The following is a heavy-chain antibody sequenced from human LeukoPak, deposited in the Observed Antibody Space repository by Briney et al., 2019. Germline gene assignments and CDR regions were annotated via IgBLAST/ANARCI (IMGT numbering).Heavy chain of an antibody. CDR2: ISSSSSYI. J-gene: IGHJ4*02. V-gene: IGHV3-21*01. CDR1: GFTFSSYS. Sequence: PGGSLRLSCAASGFTFSSYSMNWVRQAPGKGLEWVSSISSSSSYIYYADSLKGRFTISRDNSKNTLYLQMNSLRAEDTAVYYCGRVGDGYNDNYWGQGTLVTVSS. CDR3: GRVGDGYNDNY. D-gene: IGHD5-24*01.